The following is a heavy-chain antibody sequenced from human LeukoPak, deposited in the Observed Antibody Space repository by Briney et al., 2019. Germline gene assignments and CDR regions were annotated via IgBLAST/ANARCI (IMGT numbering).Heavy chain of an antibody. V-gene: IGHV3-23*01. CDR3: AKVSVCFGCYFDY. Sequence: GGSLRLSCAAPGYAFSSHGLTWVRQAPGKGLEWVATINGAGDHTVYAETVRGRFTSARDNSMNMLDLQMNTLRAEDTAIYSCAKVSVCFGCYFDYWGQGALVTVSS. CDR1: GYAFSSHG. CDR2: INGAGDHT. J-gene: IGHJ4*02. D-gene: IGHD3-16*01.